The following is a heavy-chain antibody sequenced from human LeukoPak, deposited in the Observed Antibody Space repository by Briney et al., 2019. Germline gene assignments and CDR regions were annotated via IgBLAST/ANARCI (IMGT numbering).Heavy chain of an antibody. CDR3: AKDSEQLAYYFDY. D-gene: IGHD6-13*01. CDR1: GFTFSIYG. CDR2: ISYDGSKK. Sequence: TGGSLRLSCAASGFTFSIYGMQWVRQAPGKGLEWVAVISYDGSKKYYADSVKGRFTISRDNSKNTLYLQMNSLREEDTAVYYCAKDSEQLAYYFDYWGQGTLVTVSS. V-gene: IGHV3-30*18. J-gene: IGHJ4*01.